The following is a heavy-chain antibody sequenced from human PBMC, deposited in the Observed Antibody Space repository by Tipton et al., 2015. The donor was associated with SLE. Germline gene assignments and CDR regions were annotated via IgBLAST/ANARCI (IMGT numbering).Heavy chain of an antibody. V-gene: IGHV1-46*01. CDR3: GTCGGSDPFDI. D-gene: IGHD2-21*01. J-gene: IGHJ3*02. CDR1: GYLFTTYY. CDR2: INTRDGST. Sequence: QLVQSGAEVKKPGASVKVSCKASGYLFTTYYMHWVRQAPGQGLEWMGIINTRDGSTAYAQKFQDRLTMTRDTSTSTIYMELSSLSSYDTAVYYCGTCGGSDPFDIWGQGTMVTVSS.